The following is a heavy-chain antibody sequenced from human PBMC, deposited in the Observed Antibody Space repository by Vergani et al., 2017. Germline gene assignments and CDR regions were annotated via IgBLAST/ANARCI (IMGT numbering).Heavy chain of an antibody. CDR1: GYTLTELS. CDR3: ARDLGGGSYYFDY. D-gene: IGHD2-15*01. Sequence: QVQLVQSGAEVKKPGASVKVSCKVSGYTLTELSMHWVRQAPGKGLEWMGIINPSGGSTSYAQKFQGRVTMTRDTSTSTVYMELSSLRSEDTAVYYCARDLGGGSYYFDYWGQGTLVTVSS. CDR2: INPSGGST. J-gene: IGHJ4*02. V-gene: IGHV1-46*01.